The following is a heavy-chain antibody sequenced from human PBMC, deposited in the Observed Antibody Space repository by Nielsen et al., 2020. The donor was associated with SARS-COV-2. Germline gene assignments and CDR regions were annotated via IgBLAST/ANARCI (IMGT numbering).Heavy chain of an antibody. J-gene: IGHJ2*01. Sequence: GGSLRLSCAASGFTFSSYGMHWVRQAPGKGLEWVAVIWYDGSNKYYADSVKGRFTISRDNSKNTLYLQMNSLRAEDTAVYYCARSLYHYEPWYFDLWGRGTLVTVSS. V-gene: IGHV3-33*01. CDR1: GFTFSSYG. CDR3: ARSLYHYEPWYFDL. D-gene: IGHD3-16*01. CDR2: IWYDGSNK.